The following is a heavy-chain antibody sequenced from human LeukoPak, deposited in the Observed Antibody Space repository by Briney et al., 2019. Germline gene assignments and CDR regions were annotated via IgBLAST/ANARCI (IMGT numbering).Heavy chain of an antibody. CDR1: GSSISSSEYF. CDR2: IYYSGST. J-gene: IGHJ5*02. CDR3: ASFPTNRYRTWFDP. D-gene: IGHD2-2*01. V-gene: IGHV4-39*01. Sequence: SETLSLTCTVSGSSISSSEYFWGWVRQPPGKGLEWIGNIYYSGSTYYNPSLKSRVTVSLDTSKDQFSLKLSSVTAADTAVYYCASFPTNRYRTWFDPWGQGTLVTVSS.